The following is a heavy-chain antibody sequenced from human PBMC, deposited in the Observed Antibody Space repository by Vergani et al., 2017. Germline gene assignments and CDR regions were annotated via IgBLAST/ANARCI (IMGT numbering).Heavy chain of an antibody. Sequence: QVQLVQSGAEVKKPGASVKVSCRASGYSFSSYDMSWVRQATGQGLEWMGWMNPNSGTTGYAQKFQGRVTMTRNTSINTAYMELSRLSFEDAAVYYCARSTDYPDDYVSSDYFRRTLDVWGKGTTVTVS. CDR2: MNPNSGTT. D-gene: IGHD4/OR15-4a*01. V-gene: IGHV1-8*01. CDR3: ARSTDYPDDYVSSDYFRRTLDV. J-gene: IGHJ6*03. CDR1: GYSFSSYD.